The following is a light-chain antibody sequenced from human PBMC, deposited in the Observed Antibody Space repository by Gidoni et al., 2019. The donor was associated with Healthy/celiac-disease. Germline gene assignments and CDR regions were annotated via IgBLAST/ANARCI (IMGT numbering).Light chain of an antibody. CDR1: QSVSSY. Sequence: EIVLTQSPATLSLSPGDRATLSCRASQSVSSYLAWYQQKPGQAPRLRIYDASNRATGIPARFSGSGSGTDFTLTISSLEPEDFAVYYCQQRSNWPPAFGQGTKLEIK. J-gene: IGKJ2*01. V-gene: IGKV3-11*01. CDR3: QQRSNWPPA. CDR2: DAS.